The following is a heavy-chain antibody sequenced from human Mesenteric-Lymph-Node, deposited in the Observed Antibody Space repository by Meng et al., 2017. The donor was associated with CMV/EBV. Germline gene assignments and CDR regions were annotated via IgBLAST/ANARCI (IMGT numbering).Heavy chain of an antibody. V-gene: IGHV3-23*01. CDR1: GFTFNSYA. CDR3: ARDVRGFFDY. J-gene: IGHJ4*02. Sequence: GESLKISCSASGFTFNSYAMSWVRQAPGKGLEWVSAIRGNGETTYYADSVKGRFTSSRDNSKRTMYLQMNSLTADDTAVYYCARDVRGFFDYWGQGTLVTVSS. CDR2: IRGNGETT. D-gene: IGHD3-16*01.